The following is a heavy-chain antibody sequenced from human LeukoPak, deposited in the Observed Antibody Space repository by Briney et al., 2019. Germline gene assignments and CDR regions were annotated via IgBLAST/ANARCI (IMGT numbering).Heavy chain of an antibody. V-gene: IGHV3-30*04. D-gene: IGHD2-2*01. J-gene: IGHJ4*02. CDR1: GFTFSSYA. Sequence: GGSLRLSCVASGFTFSSYAMHWVRQAPGKGLEWVAVISYDGSNKYYADSVKGRFTISRDNSKNTLYLQMNSLRAEDTAVYYCARPLRYCSSTSCYYFDYWGQGTLVTVSS. CDR3: ARPLRYCSSTSCYYFDY. CDR2: ISYDGSNK.